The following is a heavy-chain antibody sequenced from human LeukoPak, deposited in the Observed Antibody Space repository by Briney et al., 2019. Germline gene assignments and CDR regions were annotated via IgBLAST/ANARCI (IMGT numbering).Heavy chain of an antibody. CDR3: ARFGSGRQFHYLDF. V-gene: IGHV3-7*01. J-gene: IGHJ4*02. CDR2: INQDASET. CDR1: GFSFVGYW. Sequence: GGSLRLSCAVSGFSFVGYWMTWVRQAPGKGLEWVANINQDASETYYVDSVKGRFTISRANPKNSLYLQMNSLRAEDTALYYCARFGSGRQFHYLDFWGQGALVTVSS. D-gene: IGHD3-10*01.